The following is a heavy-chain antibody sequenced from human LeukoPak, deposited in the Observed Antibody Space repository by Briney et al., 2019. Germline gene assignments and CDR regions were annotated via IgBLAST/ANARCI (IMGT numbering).Heavy chain of an antibody. J-gene: IGHJ4*02. V-gene: IGHV4-34*01. D-gene: IGHD6-13*01. CDR3: AGSFSYSSSWPFGY. CDR1: GGSFSGYY. Sequence: PSETLSLTCAAYGGSFSGYYWSWIRQPPGKGLEWIGEINHSGSTNYNPSLKSRVTISVDTSKNQFSLKLSSVTAADTAVYYCAGSFSYSSSWPFGYWGQGTLVTVSS. CDR2: INHSGST.